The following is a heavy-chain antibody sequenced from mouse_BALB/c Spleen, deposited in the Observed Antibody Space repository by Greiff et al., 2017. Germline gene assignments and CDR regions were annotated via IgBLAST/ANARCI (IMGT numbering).Heavy chain of an antibody. Sequence: EVQVVESGGGLVQPGGSRKLSCAASGFTFSDYGMAWVRQAPGKGPEWVAFISNLAYSIYYADTVTGRFTISRENAKNTLYLEMSSLRSEDTAMYYCAREGGNPNAMDYWGQGTSVTVSS. V-gene: IGHV5-15*02. D-gene: IGHD2-1*01. CDR1: GFTFSDYG. CDR2: ISNLAYSI. CDR3: AREGGNPNAMDY. J-gene: IGHJ4*01.